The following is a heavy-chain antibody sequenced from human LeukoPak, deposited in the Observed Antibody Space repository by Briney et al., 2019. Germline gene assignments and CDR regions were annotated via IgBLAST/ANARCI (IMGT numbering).Heavy chain of an antibody. CDR2: IWCDGSNI. CDR1: GFTFSSYG. J-gene: IGHJ6*02. V-gene: IGHV3-33*06. CDR3: ANNGVSPNYYYGMNV. Sequence: QPGRSLRLSCATSGFTFSSYGMHWVRQAPGKGLEWVAVIWCDGSNIHYADSVQGRFTISRDSSKNTLYLQMNSLRAEDTGVYYCANNGVSPNYYYGMNVWGQGTTVTVSS. D-gene: IGHD2-8*01.